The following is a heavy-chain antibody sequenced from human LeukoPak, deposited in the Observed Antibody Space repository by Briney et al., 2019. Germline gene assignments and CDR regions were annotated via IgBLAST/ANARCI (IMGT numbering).Heavy chain of an antibody. J-gene: IGHJ3*02. V-gene: IGHV4-59*01. D-gene: IGHD1-26*01. Sequence: SETLSLTCTVSGGSISSYYWSWIRQPPGKGLEWIGYIYYSGSTNYNPSLKSRVTISVDTSKNQFSLKLSSVTAADTAVYYWARVPPANLLLIGSYYAFDIWGQGTTVTVSS. CDR3: ARVPPANLLLIGSYYAFDI. CDR2: IYYSGST. CDR1: GGSISSYY.